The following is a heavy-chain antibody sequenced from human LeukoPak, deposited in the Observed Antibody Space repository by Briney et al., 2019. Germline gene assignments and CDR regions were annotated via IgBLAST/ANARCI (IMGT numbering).Heavy chain of an antibody. CDR2: FEPEDGQT. CDR3: ATGRPGSLLDY. V-gene: IGHV1-24*01. Sequence: GASVKVSCKVSGDTLTELSMHWVRQAPGKGLEWMGGFEPEDGQTMYAQKFQDRLTMTEDTSTDTGYMELSSLRSEDTAVHYCATGRPGSLLDYWGQGSLVTVSS. J-gene: IGHJ4*02. D-gene: IGHD1-1*01. CDR1: GDTLTELS.